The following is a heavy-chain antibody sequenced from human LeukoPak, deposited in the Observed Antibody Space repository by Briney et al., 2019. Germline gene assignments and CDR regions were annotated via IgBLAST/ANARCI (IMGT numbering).Heavy chain of an antibody. CDR2: MLSDESNK. Sequence: GGSLRLSCAASGFTFSTYNMHWVRQAPGKGLEWVALMLSDESNKYHADSVKGRFTISRDNSKNALFLRMNSLRDEDTAVYYCAKDSGYSYGHGLDYWGQGTLVTVSS. V-gene: IGHV3-30*02. J-gene: IGHJ4*02. D-gene: IGHD5-18*01. CDR3: AKDSGYSYGHGLDY. CDR1: GFTFSTYN.